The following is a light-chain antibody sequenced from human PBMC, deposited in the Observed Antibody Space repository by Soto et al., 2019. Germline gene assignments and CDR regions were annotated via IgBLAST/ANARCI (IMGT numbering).Light chain of an antibody. V-gene: IGLV1-51*01. CDR3: GTWDSSLSSVV. Sequence: QSVLTQPPSVSAAPGQKLTISCSGSSSNIGNNYVSWYQQLPGTAPKLLIYDNNKRPSGIPGRFSGSKSGTSATLGIIGLQTGDEADYYCGTWDSSLSSVVFGGGTKLTVL. CDR1: SSNIGNNY. J-gene: IGLJ2*01. CDR2: DNN.